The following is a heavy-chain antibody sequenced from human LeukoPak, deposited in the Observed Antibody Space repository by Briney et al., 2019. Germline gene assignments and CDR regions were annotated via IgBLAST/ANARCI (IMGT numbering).Heavy chain of an antibody. Sequence: SETLSLTCTVSGGSISTSNYYWGWIRQPPGKGLEWIGNIFYSGSTYYSPSLRSRVTIDTSRNQFSLKLNSVTAADTAVYYCAKSNGYGLADIWGQGTMVTVSS. CDR3: AKSNGYGLADI. CDR1: GGSISTSNYY. J-gene: IGHJ3*02. V-gene: IGHV4-39*07. D-gene: IGHD6-13*01. CDR2: IFYSGST.